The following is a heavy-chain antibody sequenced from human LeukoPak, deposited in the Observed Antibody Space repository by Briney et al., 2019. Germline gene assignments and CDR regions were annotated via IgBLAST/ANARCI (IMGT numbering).Heavy chain of an antibody. V-gene: IGHV1/OR15-1*04. D-gene: IGHD3-3*01. CDR2: INPNSGGT. CDR1: GYIFTDYY. CDR3: ARVILGGFTYYDFWSGYALGYAFDI. Sequence: ASVKVSCKASGYIFTDYYMHWVRRAPGQELGWMGRINPNSGGTNYAQKLQGRVTMTTDTSTSTAYMELRSLRSDDTAVYYCARVILGGFTYYDFWSGYALGYAFDIWGQGTMVTVSS. J-gene: IGHJ3*02.